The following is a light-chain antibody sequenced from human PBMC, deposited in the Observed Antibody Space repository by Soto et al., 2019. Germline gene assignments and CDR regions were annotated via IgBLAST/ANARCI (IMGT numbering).Light chain of an antibody. CDR3: KQYGSPSIT. CDR1: QSVSSSY. V-gene: IGKV3-20*01. J-gene: IGKJ5*01. CDR2: GAS. Sequence: EIVLTQSPGTLSLSPGERATLSCRASQSVSSSYLAWYQQKPGQAPRLLIYGASSRATGIPDRFSGSGSGTDFTLTISRLEPEDFAVYYCKQYGSPSITFGQGTRLEIK.